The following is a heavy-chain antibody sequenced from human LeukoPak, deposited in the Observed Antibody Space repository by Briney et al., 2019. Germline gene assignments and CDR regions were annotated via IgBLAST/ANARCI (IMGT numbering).Heavy chain of an antibody. Sequence: GGSLRLSCAASGFTFSSYAMSWVRQAPGKGLEWVSAISGIGGSTYYADSVKGRFTISRDNSKNTLYLQMNSLRAEDTAVYYCAKAGYGSGSYYTLSHLDYWGRGTLVTVSS. CDR2: ISGIGGST. V-gene: IGHV3-23*01. CDR1: GFTFSSYA. D-gene: IGHD3-10*01. CDR3: AKAGYGSGSYYTLSHLDY. J-gene: IGHJ4*02.